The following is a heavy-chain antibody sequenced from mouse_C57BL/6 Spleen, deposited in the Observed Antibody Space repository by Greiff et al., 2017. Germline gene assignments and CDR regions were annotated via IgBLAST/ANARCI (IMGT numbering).Heavy chain of an antibody. V-gene: IGHV3-6*01. CDR1: GYSITSGYY. D-gene: IGHD4-1*01. CDR3: ARGTVYWYFDV. Sequence: EVKLVESGPGLVKPSQSLSLTCSVTGYSITSGYYWNWIRQFPGNKLEWMGYISYDGSNNYNPSLKNRISITRDTSKNQFFLKLNSVTTEDTATYYCARGTVYWYFDVWGTGTTVTVSS. CDR2: ISYDGSN. J-gene: IGHJ1*03.